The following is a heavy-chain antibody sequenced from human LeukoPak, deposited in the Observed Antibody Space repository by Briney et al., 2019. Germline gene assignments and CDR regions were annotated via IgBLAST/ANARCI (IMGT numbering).Heavy chain of an antibody. CDR1: GGSISSSSYY. Sequence: SETLSLTCTVSGGSISSSSYYWGWIRQPPGKGLEWIGSIYYSGSTYYNPSLKSRVTISVDTSKNQFSLKLSSVTAADTAVYYCAKDIADFWSGYYFDYWGQGTLVTVSS. D-gene: IGHD3-3*01. J-gene: IGHJ4*02. CDR2: IYYSGST. CDR3: AKDIADFWSGYYFDY. V-gene: IGHV4-39*02.